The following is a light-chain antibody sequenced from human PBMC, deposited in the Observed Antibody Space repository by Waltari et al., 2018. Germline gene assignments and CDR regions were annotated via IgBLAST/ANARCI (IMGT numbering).Light chain of an antibody. CDR3: QQYGTSSALT. J-gene: IGKJ4*01. CDR2: GAS. Sequence: EIVLTQSPGPLSLSPGASATLSCRASQTIIANYLAGYQQKPGQAPRLLIYGASNRATGIPDRFSGSGSGTDFTLTISRLEPEDYAVYHCQQYGTSSALTFGGGTKVEIK. CDR1: QTIIANY. V-gene: IGKV3-20*01.